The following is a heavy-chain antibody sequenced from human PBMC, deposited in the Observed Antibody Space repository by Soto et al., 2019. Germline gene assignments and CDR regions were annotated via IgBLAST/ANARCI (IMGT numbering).Heavy chain of an antibody. CDR2: ISGSGDST. CDR3: AQGTVPAAIRRDYFDY. V-gene: IGHV3-23*01. D-gene: IGHD2-2*02. J-gene: IGHJ4*02. CDR1: GFTFSTYA. Sequence: PGGSLSLSCAASGFTFSTYAMRWVRQAPGKGLEWVSAISGSGDSTYYADSVKGRFTISRDNSKNTLYLQMNSLKAEDTAVYYCAQGTVPAAIRRDYFDYWGQGTLVTVSS.